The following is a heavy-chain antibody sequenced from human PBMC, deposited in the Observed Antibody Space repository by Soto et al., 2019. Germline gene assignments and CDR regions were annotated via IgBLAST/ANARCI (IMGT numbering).Heavy chain of an antibody. CDR3: AKDHIYDF. Sequence: DVQLVESGGGLVQPGRSLRLSCAASGFTFDDYAMHWVRQAPGKGLEWVSGISWNSGSIGYADSVKGRFTISRDNAKNSLYLQMNSLRAEDTALYYCAKDHIYDFWGQGTLVTVSS. J-gene: IGHJ4*02. CDR2: ISWNSGSI. CDR1: GFTFDDYA. D-gene: IGHD3-3*01. V-gene: IGHV3-9*01.